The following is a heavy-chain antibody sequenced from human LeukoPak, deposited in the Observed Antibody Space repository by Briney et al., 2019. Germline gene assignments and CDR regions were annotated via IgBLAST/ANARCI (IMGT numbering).Heavy chain of an antibody. Sequence: SETLPLTCAVSGGSISSGGYSWSWIRQPPGKGLEWIGYIYHSGSTYYNPSLKSRVTISVDRSKNQFSLKLSSVTAADTAVYYCARAGDSGYDTYFDYWGQGTLVTVSS. CDR2: IYHSGST. V-gene: IGHV4-30-2*01. CDR1: GGSISSGGYS. D-gene: IGHD5-12*01. J-gene: IGHJ4*02. CDR3: ARAGDSGYDTYFDY.